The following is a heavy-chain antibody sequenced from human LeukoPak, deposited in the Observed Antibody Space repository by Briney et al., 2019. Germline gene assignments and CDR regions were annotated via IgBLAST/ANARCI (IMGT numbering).Heavy chain of an antibody. CDR3: ARDALYSYGRGGDY. D-gene: IGHD5-18*01. CDR1: GGSISSGDYY. CDR2: IYYSGST. J-gene: IGHJ4*02. Sequence: SQTLSLTCTVSGGSISSGDYYWSWIRQPPGKGLEWIGYIYYSGSTYYNPSLKSRVTISVDTSKNQFSLKLSSVTAADTAVYYCARDALYSYGRGGDYWGQGTRVTVSS. V-gene: IGHV4-30-4*08.